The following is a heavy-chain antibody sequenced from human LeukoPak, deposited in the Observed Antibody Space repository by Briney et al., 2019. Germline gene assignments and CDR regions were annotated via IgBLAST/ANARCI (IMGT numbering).Heavy chain of an antibody. V-gene: IGHV3-23*01. Sequence: PGGSLRLPCAASGFIFSDYYMTWIRQAPGKGLEWGSAISGNGGNTYYADSVKGRFTISRDNSKNTLYLQMNSLRAEDTAVYYCAKGEGWSGYKYNWFDPWGQGTLVTVSS. D-gene: IGHD3-3*01. CDR2: ISGNGGNT. CDR1: GFIFSDYY. CDR3: AKGEGWSGYKYNWFDP. J-gene: IGHJ5*02.